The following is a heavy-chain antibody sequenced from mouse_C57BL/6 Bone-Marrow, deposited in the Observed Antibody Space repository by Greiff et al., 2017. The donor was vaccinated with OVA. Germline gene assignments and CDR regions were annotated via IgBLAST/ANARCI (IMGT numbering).Heavy chain of an antibody. Sequence: EVHLVESGGGLVQPKGSLKLSCAASGFSFNTYAMNWVRQAPGKGLEWVARIRSKSNNYATYYADSVKDRFTISRDDSESMLYLQMNNLKTEDTAMYYCVRHDTTVPAYWGQGTLVTVSA. CDR1: GFSFNTYA. CDR3: VRHDTTVPAY. CDR2: IRSKSNNYAT. V-gene: IGHV10-1*01. J-gene: IGHJ3*01. D-gene: IGHD1-1*01.